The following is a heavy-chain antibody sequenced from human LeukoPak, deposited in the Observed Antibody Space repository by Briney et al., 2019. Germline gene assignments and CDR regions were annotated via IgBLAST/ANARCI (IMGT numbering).Heavy chain of an antibody. V-gene: IGHV4-59*01. CDR1: GASISSYY. D-gene: IGHD6-13*01. CDR2: VYYSGIT. CDR3: ARYAATVNYYYYYYMDV. J-gene: IGHJ6*03. Sequence: SETLSLTCTVSGASISSYYWNWIRQPPGKELERIGYVYYSGITSYNPSLKSRVTMSVDTSKNQFSLELSSVTAADTAVYYCARYAATVNYYYYYYMDVWGKGTTVIVSS.